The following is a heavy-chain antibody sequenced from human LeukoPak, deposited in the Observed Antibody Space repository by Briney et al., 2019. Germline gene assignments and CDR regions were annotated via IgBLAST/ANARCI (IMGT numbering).Heavy chain of an antibody. CDR3: ARSGGRGYCSGGSCYEFDY. D-gene: IGHD2-15*01. V-gene: IGHV1-2*02. Sequence: ASVKVSCKASGYTFTGYYMHWVRQAPGQGLEWMGWINPNSGGTNYAQKFQGRVTMTRDTSISTAYMELSRLRSDDTAVYYWARSGGRGYCSGGSCYEFDYWGQGTLVTVSS. CDR2: INPNSGGT. CDR1: GYTFTGYY. J-gene: IGHJ4*02.